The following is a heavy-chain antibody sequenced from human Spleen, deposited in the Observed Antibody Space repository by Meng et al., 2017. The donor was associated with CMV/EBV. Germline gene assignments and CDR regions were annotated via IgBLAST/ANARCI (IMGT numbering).Heavy chain of an antibody. Sequence: GSLRLSCAVSGGSISSSNWWSCVRQPPGKGLEWIGEIYHSGSTNYNPSLKSRVTISVDKSKNQFSLKLSSVTAADTAVYYCARAVYVVVPAALYYFDYWGQGTLVTVSS. J-gene: IGHJ4*02. V-gene: IGHV4-4*02. D-gene: IGHD2-2*01. CDR1: GGSISSSNW. CDR2: IYHSGST. CDR3: ARAVYVVVPAALYYFDY.